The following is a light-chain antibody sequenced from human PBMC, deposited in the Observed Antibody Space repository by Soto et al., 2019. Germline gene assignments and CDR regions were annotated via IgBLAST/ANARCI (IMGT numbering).Light chain of an antibody. V-gene: IGKV1-5*03. CDR3: QQYQTYSRT. CDR2: DGS. J-gene: IGKJ1*01. Sequence: DIQMTQSPSTLSASIGDRIIITCRASQSINTWLAWYQQKPGEAPKLLIYDGSTLARGVPSRFSGSGSETEFTLTISRLQPDDSATFYCQQYQTYSRTFGQGTKMEV. CDR1: QSINTW.